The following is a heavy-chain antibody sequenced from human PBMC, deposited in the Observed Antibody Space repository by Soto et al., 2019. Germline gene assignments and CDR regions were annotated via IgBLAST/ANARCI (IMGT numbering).Heavy chain of an antibody. CDR2: ISGSGGST. J-gene: IGHJ5*02. V-gene: IGHV3-23*01. Sequence: GGSLRLSCAASGFTFSSYAMSWVRQAPGKGLEWVSAISGSGGSTYYADSVKGRFTISRDNSKNTLYLQMNSLRAEDTAVYYCAKATSYHDILTGYWRVNWFDPWGQGTLVTVSS. CDR3: AKATSYHDILTGYWRVNWFDP. D-gene: IGHD3-9*01. CDR1: GFTFSSYA.